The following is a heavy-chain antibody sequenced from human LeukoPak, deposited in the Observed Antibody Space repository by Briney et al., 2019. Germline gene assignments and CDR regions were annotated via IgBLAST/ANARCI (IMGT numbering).Heavy chain of an antibody. CDR2: IYSGGST. Sequence: PGGSLRLSCAASGFSVSSSYMSWVRQAPGKGLEWVSLIYSGGSTYYADSVKGRFTISRDNSKNTMFLQMNSLRAEDTAVYYCARPKRIAAAGVDYWGQGTLVTVSS. CDR3: ARPKRIAAAGVDY. D-gene: IGHD6-13*01. CDR1: GFSVSSSY. J-gene: IGHJ4*02. V-gene: IGHV3-66*04.